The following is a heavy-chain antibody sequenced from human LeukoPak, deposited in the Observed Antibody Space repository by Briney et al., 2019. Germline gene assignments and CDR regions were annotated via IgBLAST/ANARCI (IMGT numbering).Heavy chain of an antibody. J-gene: IGHJ1*01. CDR2: IFPSGKT. V-gene: IGHV4-4*07. CDR1: GGSISSYC. CDR3: AKDRVGSSTLYFQH. Sequence: SETLSLTCSVSGGSISSYCWSWIRQSAGKGLEWMGRIFPSGKTDYNPSLKSRATMSVDTSKNQLSLKLSSVTAADTAVYYCAKDRVGSSTLYFQHWGQGTLVSVSS. D-gene: IGHD1-26*01.